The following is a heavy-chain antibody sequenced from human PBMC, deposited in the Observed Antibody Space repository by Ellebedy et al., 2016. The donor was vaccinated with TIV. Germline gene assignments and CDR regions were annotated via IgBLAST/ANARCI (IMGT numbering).Heavy chain of an antibody. CDR2: ISGNTKYI. Sequence: GASLKISCEASGFAFSTYSMIWVRQAPGKGLEWVSSISGNTKYIYYADSVKGRFTISRDNARNSLYLEMKSLSAEDTGVYYCARPGGQSSDRKGSWGQGTMVTVSS. D-gene: IGHD6-25*01. CDR1: GFAFSTYS. CDR3: ARPGGQSSDRKGS. J-gene: IGHJ5*02. V-gene: IGHV3-21*03.